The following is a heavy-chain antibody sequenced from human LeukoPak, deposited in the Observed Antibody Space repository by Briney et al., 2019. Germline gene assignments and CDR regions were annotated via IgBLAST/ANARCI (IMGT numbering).Heavy chain of an antibody. J-gene: IGHJ5*02. V-gene: IGHV4-31*03. CDR2: IYYSGST. CDR1: GGSISSGGSY. Sequence: SETLSLTCTVSGGSISSGGSYWSWIRQHPGKGLEWIGYIYYSGSTYYNPSLKSRVTISVDTSKNHFSLKLSSVTAADTAVYYCARGTILLWFGELLSNWFDPWGQGTLVTVSS. CDR3: ARGTILLWFGELLSNWFDP. D-gene: IGHD3-10*01.